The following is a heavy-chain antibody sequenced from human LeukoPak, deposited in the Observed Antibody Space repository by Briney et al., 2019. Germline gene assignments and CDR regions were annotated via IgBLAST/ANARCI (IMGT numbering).Heavy chain of an antibody. D-gene: IGHD3-22*01. CDR3: AGTRTYYYDSSGSIFDY. CDR1: GGSISSSSYY. J-gene: IGHJ4*02. CDR2: IYYSGST. Sequence: SETLSLTCTVSGGSISSSSYYWGWIRQPPGTGLEWIGSIYYSGSTYYNPSLKSRVTISVDTSKNQFSLKLSSVTAADTAVYYCAGTRTYYYDSSGSIFDYWGQGTLVTVSS. V-gene: IGHV4-39*01.